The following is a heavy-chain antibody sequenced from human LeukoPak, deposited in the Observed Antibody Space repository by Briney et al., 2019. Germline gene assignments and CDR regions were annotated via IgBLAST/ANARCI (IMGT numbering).Heavy chain of an antibody. CDR2: IYHSGST. Sequence: TXXVXXYPXSSGYFWGWIRQPPGKGLECIGTIYHSGSTYYNPSLKSRVTISVDTSKNQFSLKLNSVTAADTAVYYXXXXXSSSWFLNWFDPWGQGTLVTVSS. CDR3: XXXXSSSWFLNWFDP. D-gene: IGHD6-13*01. CDR1: XYPXSSGYF. J-gene: IGHJ5*02. V-gene: IGHV4-38-2*01.